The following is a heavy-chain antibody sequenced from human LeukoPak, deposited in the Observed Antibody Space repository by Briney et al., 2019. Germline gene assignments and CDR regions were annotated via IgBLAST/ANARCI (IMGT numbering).Heavy chain of an antibody. CDR2: INHSGST. J-gene: IGHJ3*02. Sequence: SETLSLTCAVYGGSFSGYNWSWFRQPPGKGLEWFGEINHSGSTNYNPSLKSRVTISVDTSKNQFSLKLSSVTAADTAVYYCAREYDYEGFDAFDIWGQGTMVTVSS. D-gene: IGHD4-17*01. CDR1: GGSFSGYN. V-gene: IGHV4-34*01. CDR3: AREYDYEGFDAFDI.